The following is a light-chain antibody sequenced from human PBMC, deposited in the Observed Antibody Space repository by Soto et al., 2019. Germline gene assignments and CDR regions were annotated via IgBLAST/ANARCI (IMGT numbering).Light chain of an antibody. CDR2: DAS. CDR1: QTISSW. CDR3: HSRA. V-gene: IGKV1-5*01. Sequence: TKSRCTLSGSIPERVTITCRASQTISSWLAWYQQKPGKAPKLLIYDASTLESGVPSRFSGSGSETEFTLTISRLQPDDFATYFCHSRAFGQGTPPDIK. J-gene: IGKJ5*01.